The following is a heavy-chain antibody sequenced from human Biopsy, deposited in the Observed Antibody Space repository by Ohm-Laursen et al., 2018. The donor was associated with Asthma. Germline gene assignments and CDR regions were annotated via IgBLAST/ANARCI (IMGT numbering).Heavy chain of an antibody. CDR1: GYSLTDLS. CDR3: ASDFPKDYVRYNFQF. J-gene: IGHJ4*02. CDR2: HDHEEGGT. V-gene: IGHV1-24*01. D-gene: IGHD4-17*01. Sequence: ASVNASCKLSGYSLTDLSMHWVRQAPGQGLEWMGGHDHEEGGTVNARRFQGRVTMTEDTSTDTAYIELSSLSSDDTAVYYCASDFPKDYVRYNFQFWGQGTLVTVSS.